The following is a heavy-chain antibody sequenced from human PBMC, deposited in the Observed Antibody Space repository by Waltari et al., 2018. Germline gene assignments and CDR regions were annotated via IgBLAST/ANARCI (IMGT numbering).Heavy chain of an antibody. CDR2: IIPLFGIP. CDR3: ARGPDAVDHYDSSGYPYHFDY. V-gene: IGHV1-69*17. J-gene: IGHJ4*02. CDR1: GDTFNTYA. Sequence: VQLVQSGAEVKKPGSSVKVACKASGDTFNTYAISWVRQAPGQGLEWMGGIIPLFGIPNYAQKFQGRVTITAVKSTTTAYMEVTGLTSADTAVYYCARGPDAVDHYDSSGYPYHFDYWGQGTLVTVSS. D-gene: IGHD3-22*01.